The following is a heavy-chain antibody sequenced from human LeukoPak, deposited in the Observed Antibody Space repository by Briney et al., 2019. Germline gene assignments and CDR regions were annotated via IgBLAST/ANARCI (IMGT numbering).Heavy chain of an antibody. Sequence: SVTVSCKASGGTFISYAISWVRQAPGQGLEWMGGIIPIFGTANYAQKFQGRVTITTDESTSTAYMELSSLRSEDTAVYYCARSGSSRDAFDIWGQGTMVTVSS. CDR2: IIPIFGTA. CDR3: ARSGSSRDAFDI. V-gene: IGHV1-69*05. J-gene: IGHJ3*02. CDR1: GGTFISYA. D-gene: IGHD1-26*01.